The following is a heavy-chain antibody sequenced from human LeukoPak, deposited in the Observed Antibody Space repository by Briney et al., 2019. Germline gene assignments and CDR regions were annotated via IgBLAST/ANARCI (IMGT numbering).Heavy chain of an antibody. V-gene: IGHV4-38-2*02. D-gene: IGHD1-14*01. CDR3: ARDSWPEVVRFDF. Sequence: SGTLSLTCTVSGSSISSGYYWGWIRQPPGKGLEWIGNMHHSGNAYYSPSLRSRVTISIDTSNNQFSLKLTSVTAADTAVYYCARDSWPEVVRFDFWGQGTLATVSS. CDR2: MHHSGNA. CDR1: GSSISSGYY. J-gene: IGHJ4*02.